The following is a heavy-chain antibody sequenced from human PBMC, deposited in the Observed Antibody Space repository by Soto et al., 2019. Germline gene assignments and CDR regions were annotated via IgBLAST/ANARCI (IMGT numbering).Heavy chain of an antibody. CDR2: ISSSSSYI. V-gene: IGHV3-21*01. D-gene: IGHD2-2*01. Sequence: LRLSCAASGFTFSSYSMNWVRQAPGKGLEWVSSISSSSSYIYYADSVKGRFTISRDNAKSSLYLQMNSLRAEDTAVYYCARDTVVVPAADFDYWGQGTLVTVSS. J-gene: IGHJ4*02. CDR3: ARDTVVVPAADFDY. CDR1: GFTFSSYS.